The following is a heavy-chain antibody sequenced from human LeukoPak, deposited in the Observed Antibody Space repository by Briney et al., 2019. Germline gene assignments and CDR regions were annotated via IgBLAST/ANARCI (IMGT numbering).Heavy chain of an antibody. CDR1: GFTFSNYG. CDR3: VKGRLTGDD. D-gene: IGHD7-27*01. J-gene: IGHJ4*02. V-gene: IGHV3-23*01. CDR2: MSGSSGST. Sequence: GGSLRLSCAASGFTFSNYGMTWVRRAPGKGLEWVSAMSGSSGSTYYADSVKGRFTISRDNSRNTLFLHMNSLRADDTAVYYCVKGRLTGDDWGQGSLVTVSS.